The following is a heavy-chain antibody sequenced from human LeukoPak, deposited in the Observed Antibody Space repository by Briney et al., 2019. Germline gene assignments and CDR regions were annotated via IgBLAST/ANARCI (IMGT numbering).Heavy chain of an antibody. V-gene: IGHV3-21*01. J-gene: IGHJ4*02. CDR1: GFTVSSNY. CDR3: ATNLFCASASCL. CDR2: IGTAGNYI. D-gene: IGHD2-2*01. Sequence: GGSLRLSCAASGFTVSSNYMNWVRQAPGKGLEWLSSIGTAGNYIFYADSVQGRFTISRDNANDSLYLEMKSLRVEDTATYYCATNLFCASASCLWGQGTLVTVSS.